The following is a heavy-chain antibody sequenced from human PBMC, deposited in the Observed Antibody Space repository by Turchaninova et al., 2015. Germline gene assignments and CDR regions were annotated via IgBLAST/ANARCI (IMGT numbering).Heavy chain of an antibody. CDR3: SRHTSSTRPNFDH. D-gene: IGHD1-26*01. V-gene: IGHV4-39*01. Sequence: QLQLQESGPGLVKPSETLSLTCTVSGGSISNSSHYWGWIRQPPGQGLDWIGSIFYSGRTYYNPSLKSGVHISAYTPKHQFALKLSSVTAADTALYYCSRHTSSTRPNFDHWGQGTLVTVSS. CDR1: GGSISNSSHY. J-gene: IGHJ4*02. CDR2: IFYSGRT.